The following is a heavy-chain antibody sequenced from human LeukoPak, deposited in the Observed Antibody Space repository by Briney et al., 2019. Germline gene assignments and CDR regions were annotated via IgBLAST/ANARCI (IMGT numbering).Heavy chain of an antibody. D-gene: IGHD6-13*01. CDR3: ARDHSSSWYWDKDV. Sequence: PSETLSLTCTVSGGSISSGSYYWSWIRQPAGKGLEWIGRIYTSGSTNYNPSLKSRVTISVDTSKNQFSLKLSSVTAADTAVYYCARDHSSSWYWDKDVWGKGTTVTVSS. CDR2: IYTSGST. V-gene: IGHV4-61*02. CDR1: GGSISSGSYY. J-gene: IGHJ6*03.